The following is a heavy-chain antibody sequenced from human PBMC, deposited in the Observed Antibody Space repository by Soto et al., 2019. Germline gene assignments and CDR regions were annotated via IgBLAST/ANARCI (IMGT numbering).Heavy chain of an antibody. CDR3: ARGLRIYYDRSGLHY. D-gene: IGHD3-22*01. Sequence: GSLRLSWAASGFTFSNYEMNWVRQTPGKGLEWVSYISYTGSTIYYADSVRGRFTISRDNSKNSLYLQMNSLRAEDTAVYYCARGLRIYYDRSGLHYWGQGTLVTVSS. V-gene: IGHV3-48*03. CDR2: ISYTGSTI. J-gene: IGHJ4*02. CDR1: GFTFSNYE.